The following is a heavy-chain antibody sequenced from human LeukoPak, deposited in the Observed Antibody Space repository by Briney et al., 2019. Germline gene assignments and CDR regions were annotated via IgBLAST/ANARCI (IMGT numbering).Heavy chain of an antibody. J-gene: IGHJ6*02. CDR3: ARLSDGDFAYYYYPMDI. V-gene: IGHV5-51*01. Sequence: GESMKISCKVSGYSFTSYWIGWVRPMPAKGLEWMGIIYPGDSDTRYSPSFQGQITISADKSISTAYLQWSSLKASDTAMYYCARLSDGDFAYYYYPMDIWGQGTTVTVSS. D-gene: IGHD4-17*01. CDR1: GYSFTSYW. CDR2: IYPGDSDT.